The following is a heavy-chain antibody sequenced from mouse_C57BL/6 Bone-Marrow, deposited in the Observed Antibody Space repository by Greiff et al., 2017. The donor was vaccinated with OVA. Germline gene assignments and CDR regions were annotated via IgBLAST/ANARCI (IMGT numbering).Heavy chain of an antibody. Sequence: VQLQQSGPELVKPGASVKISCKASGYSFTGYYMNWVKQSPEKSLEWIGEINPSTGGTTYNQKFKAKATLTVDKSSSTAYMQLKSLTSEDSAVYYCASGGTSPFAYWGQGTRVTVSA. J-gene: IGHJ3*01. D-gene: IGHD1-1*02. V-gene: IGHV1-42*01. CDR1: GYSFTGYY. CDR3: ASGGTSPFAY. CDR2: INPSTGGT.